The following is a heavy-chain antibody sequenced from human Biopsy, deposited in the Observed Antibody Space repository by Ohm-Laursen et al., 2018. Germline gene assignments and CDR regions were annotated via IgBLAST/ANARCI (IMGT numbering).Heavy chain of an antibody. CDR1: GGSISSGGRYY. Sequence: TLSLTCTVSGGSISSGGRYYWNWIRHHPGKGLEWIGNIFYSANTYYNPSLKSRVTISVDTSKNQFSLKLSSVTAADTAVYYCARLGSGDYFPTFFDFWGQGALVTVSS. CDR2: IFYSANT. D-gene: IGHD5-12*01. J-gene: IGHJ4*02. CDR3: ARLGSGDYFPTFFDF. V-gene: IGHV4-31*03.